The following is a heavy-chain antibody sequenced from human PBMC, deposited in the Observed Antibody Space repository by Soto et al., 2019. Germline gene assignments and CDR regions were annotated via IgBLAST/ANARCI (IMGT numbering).Heavy chain of an antibody. D-gene: IGHD3-16*01. CDR2: ISHDGSNT. CDR1: GFTLSNHA. J-gene: IGHJ4*02. Sequence: PGGSLRLSCAASGFTLSNHAVHWVRQAPGKGLEWVALISHDGSNTYYTDSLKGRFTISRDNSKNTLYLQMNSLRAEDTAVYYCANWGKSGSDYWGQGTLVTVSS. CDR3: ANWGKSGSDY. V-gene: IGHV3-30-3*01.